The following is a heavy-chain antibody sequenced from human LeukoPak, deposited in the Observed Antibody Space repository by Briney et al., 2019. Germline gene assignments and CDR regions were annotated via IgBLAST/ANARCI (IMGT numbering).Heavy chain of an antibody. CDR3: ARGLQLLGYCSSTSCYAGNY. J-gene: IGHJ4*02. D-gene: IGHD2-2*01. CDR2: INHSGST. CDR1: GGSFSGYY. Sequence: SETLSLTCAVYGGSFSGYYWSWIRQPPGKGLEWIGEINHSGSTNYNPSLKSRVTISVDTPKNQFSLKLSSVTAADTAVYYCARGLQLLGYCSSTSCYAGNYWGQGTLVTVSS. V-gene: IGHV4-34*01.